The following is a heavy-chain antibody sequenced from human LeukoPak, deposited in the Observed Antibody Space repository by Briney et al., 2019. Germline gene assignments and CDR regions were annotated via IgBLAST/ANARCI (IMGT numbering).Heavy chain of an antibody. V-gene: IGHV3-48*03. Sequence: GGSLRLSCAASGFTFSSYEMNWVRQAPGKGLEWVSYISSSGSTIYYADPVKGRFTISRDNAKNSLYLQMNSLRAEDTAVYYCARGGRKPKAWIWGQGTMVTVSS. J-gene: IGHJ3*02. CDR3: ARGGRKPKAWI. CDR1: GFTFSSYE. CDR2: ISSSGSTI. D-gene: IGHD1-14*01.